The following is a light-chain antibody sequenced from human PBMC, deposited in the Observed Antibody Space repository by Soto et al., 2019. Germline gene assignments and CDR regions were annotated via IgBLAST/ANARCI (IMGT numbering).Light chain of an antibody. J-gene: IGKJ2*01. CDR1: QSVFSRSNYRSY. CDR3: QQYNSYPYT. V-gene: IGKV4-1*01. CDR2: WAS. Sequence: SMLTQSRHSLAGSPGATATITCECSQSVFSRSNYRSYVSWYQQRPGQPPRLLIYWASIRESGVPSRFSGSGSGTEFTLTISSLQPEDFATYYCQQYNSYPYTFGQGTNVDIK.